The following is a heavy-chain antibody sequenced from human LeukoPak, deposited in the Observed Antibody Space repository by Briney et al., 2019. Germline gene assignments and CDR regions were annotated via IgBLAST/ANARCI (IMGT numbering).Heavy chain of an antibody. CDR1: GDSISSGDHY. V-gene: IGHV4-30-4*01. J-gene: IGHJ4*02. D-gene: IGHD2/OR15-2a*01. Sequence: PSQTLSLTCTVYGDSISSGDHYWSWIRQPPGKGLEWIGYMHYSGSTYYNPSVKSRVIISVAMSKNQFSLSLDSLTAADSAVYYCARAAADTNSWYYFDYWGQGTLVTVSS. CDR3: ARAAADTNSWYYFDY. CDR2: MHYSGST.